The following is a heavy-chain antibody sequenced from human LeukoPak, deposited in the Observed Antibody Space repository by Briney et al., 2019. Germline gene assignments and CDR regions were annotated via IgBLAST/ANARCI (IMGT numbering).Heavy chain of an antibody. CDR2: IYTSGST. Sequence: PSETLSLTCTVSGGSISSYYWSWIRQPAGKGLEWIGRIYTSGSTNYNPSLKSRVTMSVDTSKNQFSLKLSSVTAADTAVYYCARDAPYGSRSYYPPSDAFDIWGQGTMVTVSS. J-gene: IGHJ3*02. V-gene: IGHV4-4*07. CDR1: GGSISSYY. D-gene: IGHD3-10*01. CDR3: ARDAPYGSRSYYPPSDAFDI.